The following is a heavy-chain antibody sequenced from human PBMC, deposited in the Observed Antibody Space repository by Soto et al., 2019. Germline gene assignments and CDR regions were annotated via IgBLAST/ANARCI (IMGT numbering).Heavy chain of an antibody. V-gene: IGHV3-9*01. D-gene: IGHD3-22*01. CDR3: AKDIYGRYYAFDY. J-gene: IGHJ4*02. CDR1: GFTFENYA. Sequence: EVQLVESGGGLVQPGRSLRLSCAASGFTFENYAMHWLRQAPGKGLEWVSGIRWNSGHIGYADSVKGRFTISRDKNSVYLQMNSLRHEDTALYYCAKDIYGRYYAFDYWGQGTLVTVSS. CDR2: IRWNSGHI.